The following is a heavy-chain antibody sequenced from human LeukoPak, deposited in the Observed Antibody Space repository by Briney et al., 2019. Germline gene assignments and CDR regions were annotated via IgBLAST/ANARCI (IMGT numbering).Heavy chain of an antibody. Sequence: TAGSLRLSCAASGFTFSSYDLHWVRQAPGKGLEWVAVIWYDGSNEYYADSVKGRFTISRDNSKNTLYLQMNSLRADDTAVYYCARGRYTSSPYFDYWGQGALVTVS. J-gene: IGHJ4*02. CDR1: GFTFSSYD. V-gene: IGHV3-33*01. CDR2: IWYDGSNE. D-gene: IGHD6-6*01. CDR3: ARGRYTSSPYFDY.